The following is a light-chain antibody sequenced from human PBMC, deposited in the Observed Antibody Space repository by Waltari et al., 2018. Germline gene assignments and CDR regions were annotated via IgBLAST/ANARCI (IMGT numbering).Light chain of an antibody. Sequence: QSALTQPASVSGSPGQSITISCTGTSSDIGRYYYVSCYQHHPDNAPKLMIFDVTKRPSVVSSGFSGSKSGNAPSLTTSGLQAEDEADYYCSSYTTTSTYVVGTGTKVTGL. CDR2: DVT. J-gene: IGLJ1*01. CDR3: SSYTTTSTYV. V-gene: IGLV2-14*03. CDR1: SSDIGRYYY.